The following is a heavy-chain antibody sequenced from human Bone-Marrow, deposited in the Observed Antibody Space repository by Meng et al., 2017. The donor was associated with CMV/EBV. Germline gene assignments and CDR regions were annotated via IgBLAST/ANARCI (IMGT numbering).Heavy chain of an antibody. CDR2: ISWNSGSI. Sequence: GGSLRLSCAASGFTFDDYAMHWVRQAPGKGLEWVSGISWNSGSIGYADSVKGRFTISRDNAKNSLYLQMNSLRAEDMALYYCARGWYSSSWFLDYWGQGTLVTFSS. V-gene: IGHV3-9*03. D-gene: IGHD6-13*01. CDR1: GFTFDDYA. J-gene: IGHJ4*02. CDR3: ARGWYSSSWFLDY.